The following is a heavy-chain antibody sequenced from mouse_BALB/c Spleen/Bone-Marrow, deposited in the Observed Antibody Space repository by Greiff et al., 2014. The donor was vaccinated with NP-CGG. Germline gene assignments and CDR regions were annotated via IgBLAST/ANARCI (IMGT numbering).Heavy chain of an antibody. J-gene: IGHJ4*01. Sequence: VKLVESGAGLVRPGTSVKVSCKASGYAFTNYLIEWVKQRPGQGLEWIGVINPGSGGTNYNEKFKGKATLTADKSSSTAYMQLSSLTSDDSAVYFCARDGDYDEGYAMDYWGQGTSVTVSS. CDR2: INPGSGGT. V-gene: IGHV1-54*01. D-gene: IGHD2-4*01. CDR1: GYAFTNYL. CDR3: ARDGDYDEGYAMDY.